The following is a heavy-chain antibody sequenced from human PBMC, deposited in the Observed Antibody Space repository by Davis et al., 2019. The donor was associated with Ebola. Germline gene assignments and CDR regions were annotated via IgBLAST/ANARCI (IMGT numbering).Heavy chain of an antibody. Sequence: GESLKLSCAASGFLFSSYAMSWVRQAPGRGLEWVSSISASGGATFYADSVKGRIVMSRDNSNDTLYLRMNNLRAEDTAIYYCAKDLTSYYGSGDFFDHWGQGILVTVSS. CDR3: AKDLTSYYGSGDFFDH. J-gene: IGHJ4*02. CDR1: GFLFSSYA. D-gene: IGHD3-10*01. CDR2: ISASGGAT. V-gene: IGHV3-23*01.